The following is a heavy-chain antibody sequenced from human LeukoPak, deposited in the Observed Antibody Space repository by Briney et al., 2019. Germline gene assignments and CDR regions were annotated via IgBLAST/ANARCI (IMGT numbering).Heavy chain of an antibody. CDR3: ARGEGQQLQGDSFDI. CDR1: GYTFTSYG. CDR2: ISAYNGNT. Sequence: ASVKVSCKASGYTFTSYGISWVRQAPGQGLEWVGWISAYNGNTNYAQKLQGRVTMTTDTSTSTAYRELNRLRSDDTAVYYCARGEGQQLQGDSFDIWGQGTMVTVSS. J-gene: IGHJ3*02. D-gene: IGHD6-13*01. V-gene: IGHV1-18*01.